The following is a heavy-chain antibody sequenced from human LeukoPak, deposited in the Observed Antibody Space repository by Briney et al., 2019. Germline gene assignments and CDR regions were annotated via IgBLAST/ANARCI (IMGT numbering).Heavy chain of an antibody. D-gene: IGHD4-17*01. V-gene: IGHV3-66*01. CDR1: GFTVSSNY. CDR2: IYSGGST. J-gene: IGHJ4*02. Sequence: PGGSLRLSCADSGFTVSSNYMSGVRQAPGKGLEWVSVIYSGGSTYYADSVKGRFTISRDNSKNTLYLQMDSLRAEDTAVYYCASTTAVWLRPFDYWGQGTLVTVSS. CDR3: ASTTAVWLRPFDY.